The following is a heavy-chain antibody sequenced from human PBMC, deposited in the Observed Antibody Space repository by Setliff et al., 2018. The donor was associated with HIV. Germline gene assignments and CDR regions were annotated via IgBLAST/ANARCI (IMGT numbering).Heavy chain of an antibody. V-gene: IGHV4-38-2*02. J-gene: IGHJ6*02. CDR1: GYSISSGYY. CDR3: ARPGSSSYYYAMDV. CDR2: IYYSGST. D-gene: IGHD3-10*01. Sequence: SETLSLTCTVSGYSISSGYYWGWIRQSPGKGLEWIGYIYYSGSTYYNPSLKSRVTISVDTSQNQFSLKLRSVTAADTGVYYCARPGSSSYYYAMDVWGLGTTVTVSS.